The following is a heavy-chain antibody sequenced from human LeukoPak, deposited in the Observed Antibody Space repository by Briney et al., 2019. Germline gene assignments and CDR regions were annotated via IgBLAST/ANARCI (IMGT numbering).Heavy chain of an antibody. V-gene: IGHV4-4*02. J-gene: IGHJ4*02. CDR1: SGSITTTNW. D-gene: IGHD1-26*01. CDR2: VHLSGAT. Sequence: PSGTLSLTCAVSSGSITTTNWWSWVRQPPGKGLEWIGEVHLSGATNYNPSLESRVSMSIDKSKNHLSLEVTSVTAADTAIYYCTRESGAFSPFGFWGQGTLLTVSS. CDR3: TRESGAFSPFGF.